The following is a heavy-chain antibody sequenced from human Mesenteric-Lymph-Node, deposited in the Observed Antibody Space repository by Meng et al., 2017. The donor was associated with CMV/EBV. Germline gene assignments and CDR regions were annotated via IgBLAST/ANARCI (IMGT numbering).Heavy chain of an antibody. J-gene: IGHJ4*02. CDR1: GGSISSYY. CDR3: ARYYCSGTCYFFNY. D-gene: IGHD2-15*01. V-gene: IGHV4-59*01. Sequence: SETLSLTCTVSGGSISSYYWSWIRQPPGKGLEWIGYIYYSGSTNYNPPLKSRVTISVDTARNQFSLKMTSVTAADTAIYYCARYYCSGTCYFFNYWGQGAMVTVSS. CDR2: IYYSGST.